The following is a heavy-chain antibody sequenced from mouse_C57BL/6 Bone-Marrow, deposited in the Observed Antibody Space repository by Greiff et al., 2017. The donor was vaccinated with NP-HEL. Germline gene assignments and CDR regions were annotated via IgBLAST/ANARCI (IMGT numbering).Heavy chain of an antibody. J-gene: IGHJ2*01. CDR1: GYAFTNYL. CDR2: INPGSGGT. D-gene: IGHD2-4*01. CDR3: ARERYDYRTFDY. Sequence: VQRVESGAELVRPGTSVKVSCKASGYAFTNYLIEWVKQRPGQGLEWIGVINPGSGGTNYNEKFKGKATLTADKSSSTAYMQLSSLTSEDSAVYFCARERYDYRTFDYWGQGTTLTVSS. V-gene: IGHV1-54*01.